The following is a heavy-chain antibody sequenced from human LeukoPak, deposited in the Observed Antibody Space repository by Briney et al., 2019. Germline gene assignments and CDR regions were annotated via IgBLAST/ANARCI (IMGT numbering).Heavy chain of an antibody. CDR2: ISSSSSTI. V-gene: IGHV3-48*01. CDR3: ARAPKDCSGGSCYFPGY. D-gene: IGHD2-15*01. Sequence: GGSLRLSCAASGFTFSSYSMNWVRQAPGKGLEWVSYISSSSSTIYYADSVKGRFTISRDNAKNSLYLQMSSLRAEDTAVYYCARAPKDCSGGSCYFPGYWGQGTLVTVSS. J-gene: IGHJ4*02. CDR1: GFTFSSYS.